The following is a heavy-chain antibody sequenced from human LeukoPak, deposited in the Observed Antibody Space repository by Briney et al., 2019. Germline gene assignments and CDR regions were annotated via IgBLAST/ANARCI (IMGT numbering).Heavy chain of an antibody. CDR2: INIVNNAI. CDR3: ARDSGEGGTFDH. CDR1: GFTFSSYS. Sequence: GGSLRLSCAASGFTFSSYSMNWVRQAPGKGLEWVSHINIVNNAIYYSDSVKGRFTISRDNAKNSLYLQMNSLRAEDTAVYHCARDSGEGGTFDHWGQGTLVTVSS. J-gene: IGHJ4*02. V-gene: IGHV3-48*04. D-gene: IGHD1-26*01.